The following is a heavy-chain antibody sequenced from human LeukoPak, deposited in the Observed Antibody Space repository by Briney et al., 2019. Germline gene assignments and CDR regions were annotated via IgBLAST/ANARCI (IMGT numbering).Heavy chain of an antibody. CDR1: GGSISSYY. Sequence: SETLSLTCTVSGGSISSYYWSWIRQPPGKGLEWIGYIYFSGSTNYNPSLKSRVTMSVDTSKNQFSLKLSSVTAADTAVYYCASISGTVTTIDYWGQGTLVTVSS. CDR2: IYFSGST. D-gene: IGHD4-11*01. CDR3: ASISGTVTTIDY. V-gene: IGHV4-59*12. J-gene: IGHJ4*02.